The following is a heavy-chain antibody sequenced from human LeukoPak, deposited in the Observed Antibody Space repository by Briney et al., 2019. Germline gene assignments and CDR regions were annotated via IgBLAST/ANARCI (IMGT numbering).Heavy chain of an antibody. CDR2: ISGSGGSR. Sequence: PGGSLRLSCAASGFSFSSYDMSWVRQAPGKGLEWVSGISGSGGSRYYADSVKGRFTISRDNSKNTLYLQMNSLRAEDTAIYYCAKATTAAEYYFDFWGQGNPGHRLL. J-gene: IGHJ4*02. CDR3: AKATTAAEYYFDF. D-gene: IGHD1-1*01. CDR1: GFSFSSYD. V-gene: IGHV3-23*01.